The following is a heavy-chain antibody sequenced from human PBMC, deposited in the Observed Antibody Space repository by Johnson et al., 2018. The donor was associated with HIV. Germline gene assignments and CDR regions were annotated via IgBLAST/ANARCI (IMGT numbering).Heavy chain of an antibody. Sequence: QMLLVESGGGLVKPGGSLRLSCAASGFTFSDYYMSWIRQAPGKGLEWVSYISSSGSTIYYADSVKGRFTISRDNAKNSLYLQMNSLRAEYTAVYYCARDVIKVIAARDDAFDIWGQGTMVTVSS. CDR1: GFTFSDYY. J-gene: IGHJ3*02. CDR3: ARDVIKVIAARDDAFDI. D-gene: IGHD6-6*01. V-gene: IGHV3-11*04. CDR2: ISSSGSTI.